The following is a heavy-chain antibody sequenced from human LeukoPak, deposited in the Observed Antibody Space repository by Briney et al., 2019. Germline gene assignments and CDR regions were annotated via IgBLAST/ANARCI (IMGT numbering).Heavy chain of an antibody. V-gene: IGHV4-59*01. CDR3: ARTTEAHSWRTRYYDYYMDV. Sequence: SETLTLTCTVSGGSISSYYWSWIRQPPGKGLEWIGYIYYSGSTNYNPSLKSRVTISVDTSKNQFSLKLSSVTAADTAVYYCARTTEAHSWRTRYYDYYMDVWGKGTTVTVSS. J-gene: IGHJ6*03. CDR1: GGSISSYY. CDR2: IYYSGST. D-gene: IGHD6-13*01.